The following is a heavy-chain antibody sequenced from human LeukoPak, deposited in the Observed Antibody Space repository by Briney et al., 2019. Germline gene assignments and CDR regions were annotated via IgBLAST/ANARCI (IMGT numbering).Heavy chain of an antibody. D-gene: IGHD3-3*01. J-gene: IGHJ4*02. CDR3: AKDWDFWSGYLDY. CDR1: GFTFGSYS. CDR2: ITSSGATI. Sequence: GGSLRLSCVASGFTFGSYSMNWVRQAPGKGLEWVSYITSSGATIHYADSVKGRFTISRDNSKNTLYLQMNSLRAEDTAVYYCAKDWDFWSGYLDYWGQGTLVTVSS. V-gene: IGHV3-48*01.